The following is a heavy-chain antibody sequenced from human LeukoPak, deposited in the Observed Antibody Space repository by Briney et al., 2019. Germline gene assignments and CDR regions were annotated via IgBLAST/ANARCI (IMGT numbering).Heavy chain of an antibody. Sequence: GGSLRLSCAASGFTFSSYSMNWVRQAPGKGLEWVSYISASSNTIYYADSVKGRFTISRDNSKNTLYLQMNSLRAEDTAVYYCAKPHYYDILTGYYNVGQYYFDYWGQGTLVTVSS. CDR3: AKPHYYDILTGYYNVGQYYFDY. J-gene: IGHJ4*02. CDR1: GFTFSSYS. CDR2: ISASSNTI. D-gene: IGHD3-9*01. V-gene: IGHV3-48*01.